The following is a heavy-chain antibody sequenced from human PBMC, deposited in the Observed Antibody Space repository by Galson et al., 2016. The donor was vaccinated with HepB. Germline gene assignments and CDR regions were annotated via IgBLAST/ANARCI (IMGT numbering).Heavy chain of an antibody. Sequence: CAISGDSVSSTSGVWNWIRQSPSRGLEWLGRTYYRSKWYYDYAASVKSRVSINPDTSKNQFSLQLNSVTPEDTAVYYCARDARGSFYFDYWGQGTLVTVSS. J-gene: IGHJ4*02. D-gene: IGHD6-6*01. CDR3: ARDARGSFYFDY. CDR2: TYYRSKWYY. V-gene: IGHV6-1*01. CDR1: GDSVSSTSGV.